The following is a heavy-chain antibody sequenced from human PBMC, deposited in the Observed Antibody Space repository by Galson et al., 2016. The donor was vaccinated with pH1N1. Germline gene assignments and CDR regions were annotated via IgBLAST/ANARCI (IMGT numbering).Heavy chain of an antibody. CDR3: AKRGSGWYEFDS. J-gene: IGHJ4*02. CDR2: INGDGSST. V-gene: IGHV3-74*01. CDR1: GFTFSSYW. Sequence: SLRLSCAASGFTFSSYWMHWVRQPPGKGLVWVSGINGDGSSTKYADSVKGRFTISRDNAENTVYLQMNRLRVEDTAVYFCAKRGSGWYEFDSWGQGTLVAVSS. D-gene: IGHD6-19*01.